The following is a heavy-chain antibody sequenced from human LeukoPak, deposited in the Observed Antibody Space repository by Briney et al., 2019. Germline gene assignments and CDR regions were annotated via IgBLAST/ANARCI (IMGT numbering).Heavy chain of an antibody. CDR2: IYYSGST. J-gene: IGHJ4*02. CDR1: GGSISSYY. D-gene: IGHD3-10*01. Sequence: PSETLSLTCTVSGGSISSYYWSWLRQPPGKGLEWIGYIYYSGSTNYNPSLKSRVTISVDTSKNQFSLKLSSVTAADTAVYYCARSRRGTVYYFDYWGQGTLVTVSS. CDR3: ARSRRGTVYYFDY. V-gene: IGHV4-59*01.